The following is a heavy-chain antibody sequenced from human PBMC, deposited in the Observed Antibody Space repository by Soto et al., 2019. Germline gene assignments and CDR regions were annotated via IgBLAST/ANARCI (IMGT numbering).Heavy chain of an antibody. D-gene: IGHD1-26*01. CDR3: ARGNIVGATTPLYYYYYGMDV. V-gene: IGHV1-69*13. J-gene: IGHJ6*02. CDR1: GGTFSSYA. Sequence: SVKVSCKASGGTFSSYAISWVRQAPGQGLEWMGGIIPIFGTANYAQKFQGRVTITADESTSTAYMELSSLRSEDTAVYYCARGNIVGATTPLYYYYYGMDVWGQGTTVTV. CDR2: IIPIFGTA.